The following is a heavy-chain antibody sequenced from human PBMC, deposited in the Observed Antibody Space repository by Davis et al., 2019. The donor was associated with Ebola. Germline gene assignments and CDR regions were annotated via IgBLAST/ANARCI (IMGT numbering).Heavy chain of an antibody. CDR1: GFTFDDYA. CDR2: ISWNSGSI. J-gene: IGHJ4*02. V-gene: IGHV3-9*01. D-gene: IGHD6-13*01. CDR3: ARDRRYSSSSDY. Sequence: SLKISCAASGFTFDDYAMHWVRQAPGKGLEWVSGISWNSGSIGYADSVKGRFTISRDNAKNSLYLQMNSLRAEDTAVYYCARDRRYSSSSDYWGQGTLVTVSS.